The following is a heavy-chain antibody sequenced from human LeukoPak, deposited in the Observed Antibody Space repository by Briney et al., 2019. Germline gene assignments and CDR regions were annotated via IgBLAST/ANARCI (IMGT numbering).Heavy chain of an antibody. D-gene: IGHD3-22*01. J-gene: IGHJ4*02. CDR1: GFTFSSYA. V-gene: IGHV3-23*01. CDR3: ARDLSRYYDSTEDDY. Sequence: GGSLRLSCAASGFTFSSYAMSWVRQAPGKGLEWVSAISGSGGSTYYADSVKGRFTISRDNAKNTLFLQMNSLRAEDTAVYYCARDLSRYYDSTEDDYWGQGTLVTVSS. CDR2: ISGSGGST.